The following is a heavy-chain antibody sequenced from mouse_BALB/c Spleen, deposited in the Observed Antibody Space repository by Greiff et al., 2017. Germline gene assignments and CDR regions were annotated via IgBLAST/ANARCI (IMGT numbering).Heavy chain of an antibody. J-gene: IGHJ1*01. D-gene: IGHD2-14*01. Sequence: VKLQESGPGLVAPSQSLSITCTVSGFSLTSYGVHWVRQPPGKGLEWLGVIWAGGSTNYNSALMSRLSISKDNSKSQVFLKMNSLQTDDTAMYYCASYYRPWYFDVWGAGTTVTVSS. CDR1: GFSLTSYG. CDR3: ASYYRPWYFDV. V-gene: IGHV2-9*02. CDR2: IWAGGST.